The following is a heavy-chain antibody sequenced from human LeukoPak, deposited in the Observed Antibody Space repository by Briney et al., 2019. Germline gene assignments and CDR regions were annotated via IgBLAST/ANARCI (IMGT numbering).Heavy chain of an antibody. CDR1: GGTFSSYA. D-gene: IGHD3-10*01. Sequence: SVKVSCKASGGTFSSYAISWVRQAPGQGLEWMGGIIPIFGTANYAQKFQGRVAITADKSTSTAYMELSSLRSEDTAVYYCAREMVRGAPYFDYWGQGTLVTVSS. CDR2: IIPIFGTA. J-gene: IGHJ4*02. CDR3: AREMVRGAPYFDY. V-gene: IGHV1-69*06.